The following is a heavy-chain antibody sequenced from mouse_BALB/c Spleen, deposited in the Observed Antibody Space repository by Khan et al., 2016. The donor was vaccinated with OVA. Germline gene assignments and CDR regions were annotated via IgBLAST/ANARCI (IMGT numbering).Heavy chain of an antibody. D-gene: IGHD1-1*02. CDR3: AKQPDYHDNDMDY. V-gene: IGHV2-6-1*01. CDR1: GFSLTNYG. J-gene: IGHJ4*01. CDR2: MWSDGST. Sequence: QVQLKESGPGLVAPSQSLSITCTISGFSLTNYGIHWVRQPPGKGLEWLALMWSDGSTTYNSALNSRLTISKDKSKSKVFFKLNSIQTDDTAMDIYAKQPDYHDNDMDYWGQGTTVTVSS.